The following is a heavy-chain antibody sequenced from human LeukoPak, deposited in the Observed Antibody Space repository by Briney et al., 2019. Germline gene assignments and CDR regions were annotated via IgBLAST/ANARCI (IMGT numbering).Heavy chain of an antibody. V-gene: IGHV4-39*01. J-gene: IGHJ4*02. CDR3: ARHYFDNSAYYPPAY. D-gene: IGHD3-22*01. CDR1: GGSISSSSYY. CDR2: IYYSGST. Sequence: TETLSLTCTVSGGSISSSSYYWGWIRQPPGKGLEWIGSIYYSGSTYCNPSLKSRVTISVDTSKNQFSLKLSSVTAADTAVYYCARHYFDNSAYYPPAYWGQGTLVTVSS.